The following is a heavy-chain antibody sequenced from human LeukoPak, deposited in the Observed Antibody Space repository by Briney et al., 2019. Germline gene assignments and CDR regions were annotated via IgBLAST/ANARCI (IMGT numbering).Heavy chain of an antibody. J-gene: IGHJ5*02. D-gene: IGHD2-2*01. V-gene: IGHV4-30-2*01. Sequence: SETLSLTCAVSGGSISSGGYSWSWIRQPPGKGLEWIGYIYHSGSTYYNPSLKSRVTISVDRSKNQFSLKLSSVTAADTAVYYCARGYCSSTSCYAVDWFDPWXXXTLVTVSS. CDR3: ARGYCSSTSCYAVDWFDP. CDR1: GGSISSGGYS. CDR2: IYHSGST.